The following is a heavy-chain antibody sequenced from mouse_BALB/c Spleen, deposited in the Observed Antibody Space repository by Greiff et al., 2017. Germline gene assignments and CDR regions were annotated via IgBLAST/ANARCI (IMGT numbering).Heavy chain of an antibody. D-gene: IGHD1-1*01. V-gene: IGHV3-8*02. CDR3: ARFYYYGSSYFDV. Sequence: VQLKESGPSLVKPSQTLSLTCSVTGDSITSGYWNWIRKFPGNKLEYMGYISYSGSTYYNPSLKSRISITRDTSKNQYYLQLNSVTTEDTATYYCARFYYYGSSYFDVWGAGTTVTVSS. J-gene: IGHJ1*01. CDR2: ISYSGST. CDR1: GDSITSGY.